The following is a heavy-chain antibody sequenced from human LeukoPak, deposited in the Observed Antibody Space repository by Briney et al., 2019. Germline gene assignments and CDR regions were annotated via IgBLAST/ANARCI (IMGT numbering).Heavy chain of an antibody. Sequence: EASVKVSCKASGYTFTGYYMHWVRQAPGQGLEWMGWMNPNSGNTGYAQTFQGRVTITRNTSISTAYMELSSLRSEDTAVYYCARGGWGPTALDYWGQGTLVTVSS. J-gene: IGHJ4*02. CDR1: GYTFTGYY. CDR2: MNPNSGNT. V-gene: IGHV1-8*03. CDR3: ARGGWGPTALDY. D-gene: IGHD1-26*01.